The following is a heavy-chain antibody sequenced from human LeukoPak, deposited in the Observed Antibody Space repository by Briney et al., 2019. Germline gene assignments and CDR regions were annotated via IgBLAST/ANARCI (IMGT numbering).Heavy chain of an antibody. V-gene: IGHV4-4*07. Sequence: SETLSLTCTVSGGSISSYYWSWIRQPAGKGLEWIGRIYTSGSTNYNPSLKSRVSMSVDTSKKQFSLKLSSVTAADTAVYYCARVNSSGYNLDYWGQGTLVTVSS. CDR1: GGSISSYY. D-gene: IGHD3-22*01. CDR3: ARVNSSGYNLDY. CDR2: IYTSGST. J-gene: IGHJ4*02.